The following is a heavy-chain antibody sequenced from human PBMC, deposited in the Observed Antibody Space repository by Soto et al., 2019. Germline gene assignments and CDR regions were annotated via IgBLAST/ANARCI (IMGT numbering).Heavy chain of an antibody. D-gene: IGHD3-10*01. CDR3: ARGRVRGVINYGMDV. CDR2: INHSGSA. J-gene: IGHJ6*02. Sequence: SETQSLTCSVSGFSIISSNYYWTWIRQTPGKGLQWIGQINHSGSANYNPSLKSRVTISVHTSSSQFSLELSSVTAADTAVYYCARGRVRGVINYGMDVWGQGTTVTVSS. V-gene: IGHV4-39*07. CDR1: GFSIISSNYY.